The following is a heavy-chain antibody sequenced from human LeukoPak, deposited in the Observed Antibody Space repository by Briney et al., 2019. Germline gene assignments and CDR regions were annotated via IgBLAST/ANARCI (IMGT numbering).Heavy chain of an antibody. CDR3: ASVSRVGLRLRELSLSSHGLFDP. J-gene: IGHJ5*02. V-gene: IGHV3-30-3*01. Sequence: GRSLRLSCAASGFTFSSYAMHWVRQAPGKGLEWVAVISYDGSNKYYAGSVKGRFTISRDNSKNTLYLQMNSLRAEDTAVYYCASVSRVGLRLRELSLSSHGLFDPWGQGTLVTVSS. D-gene: IGHD3-16*02. CDR1: GFTFSSYA. CDR2: ISYDGSNK.